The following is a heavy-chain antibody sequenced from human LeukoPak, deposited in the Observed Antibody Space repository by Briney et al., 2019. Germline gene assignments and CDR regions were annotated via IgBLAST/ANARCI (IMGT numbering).Heavy chain of an antibody. Sequence: ASVKVSCKASGYTFNGYYMHWVRQAPGQGLEWMGWISAYNGNTNYAQKLQGRVTMTTDTSTSTAYMELRSLRSDDTAVYYCAAGYCSGGSCYYPLHYWGQGTLVTVSS. CDR2: ISAYNGNT. V-gene: IGHV1-18*04. CDR1: GYTFNGYY. CDR3: AAGYCSGGSCYYPLHY. D-gene: IGHD2-15*01. J-gene: IGHJ4*02.